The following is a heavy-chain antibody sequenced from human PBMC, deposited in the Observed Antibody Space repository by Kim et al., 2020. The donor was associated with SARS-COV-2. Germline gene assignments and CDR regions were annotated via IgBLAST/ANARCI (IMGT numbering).Heavy chain of an antibody. J-gene: IGHJ5*02. D-gene: IGHD2-15*01. Sequence: SETLSHTCSVSGVSVSSGSYYWSWIRQTPGKGLEWIGYIYYNGNTNYNPSLKSRVRISLDTSKNQFSLTLSSVTAADTALYYCSSLSGGEFDPWGQGTLV. V-gene: IGHV4-61*01. CDR3: SSLSGGEFDP. CDR1: GVSVSSGSYY. CDR2: IYYNGNT.